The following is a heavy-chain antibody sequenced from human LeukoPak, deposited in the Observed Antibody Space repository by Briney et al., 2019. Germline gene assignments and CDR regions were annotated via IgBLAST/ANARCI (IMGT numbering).Heavy chain of an antibody. CDR1: AFSVGSNY. CDR3: ARDYIMDY. CDR2: ISSSGSTI. D-gene: IGHD3-16*01. Sequence: PGGSLRLSCAASAFSVGSNYMTWVRQAPGKGLEWVSYISSSGSTIYYADSVKGRFTISRDNAKNSLYLQMNSLRAEDTAVYYCARDYIMDYWGQGTLVTVSS. V-gene: IGHV3-11*04. J-gene: IGHJ4*02.